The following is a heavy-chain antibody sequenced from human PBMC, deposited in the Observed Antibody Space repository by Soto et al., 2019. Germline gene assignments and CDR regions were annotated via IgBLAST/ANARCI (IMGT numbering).Heavy chain of an antibody. D-gene: IGHD2-15*01. CDR1: GGTISTNV. V-gene: IGHV1-69*06. CDR3: AKGARYFSCASCYPDD. J-gene: IGHJ4*02. Sequence: QVQLMQSGAEVKKPGSSVKVSCKASGGTISTNVISWVRQVPGQGLEWMGGIMPIFAAPNNAQKFQGRLTITADTATTTVYKELSSQTSDDTAVYFCAKGARYFSCASCYPDDWGQGTLVIVSS. CDR2: IMPIFAAP.